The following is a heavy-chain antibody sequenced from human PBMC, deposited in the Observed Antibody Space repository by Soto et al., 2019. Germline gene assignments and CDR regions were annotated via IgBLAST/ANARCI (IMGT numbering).Heavy chain of an antibody. CDR3: ARDEWFGDLDV. CDR2: IWYDGSNK. J-gene: IGHJ6*02. V-gene: IGHV3-33*01. CDR1: GFTFSSYG. Sequence: SLRLSCAASGFTFSSYGMHWVRQAPGKGLEWVAVIWYDGSNKYYADSVKGRFTISRDNSKNTLYLQMNSLRAEDTAVYYCARDEWFGDLDVWGQGTTVTVSS. D-gene: IGHD3-10*01.